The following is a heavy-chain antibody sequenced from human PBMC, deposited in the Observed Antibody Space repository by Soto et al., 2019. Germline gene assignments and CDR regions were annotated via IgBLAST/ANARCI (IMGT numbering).Heavy chain of an antibody. CDR1: GFTFSDHY. Sequence: EVQLVESGGGLVQPGGSLRLSCAVSGFTFSDHYMDWVRQAPGKGLEWVGRTRNKANSYTTEYAASVKGRFTISRDDSNNSLYLQMNSLKIEDTAVYYCTRSSGSYRFFDLWGRGTLVTVSS. D-gene: IGHD1-26*01. V-gene: IGHV3-72*01. J-gene: IGHJ2*01. CDR3: TRSSGSYRFFDL. CDR2: TRNKANSYTT.